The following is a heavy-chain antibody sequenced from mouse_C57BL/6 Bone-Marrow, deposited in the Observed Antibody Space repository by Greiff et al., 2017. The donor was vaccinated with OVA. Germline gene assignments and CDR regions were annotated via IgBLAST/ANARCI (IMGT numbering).Heavy chain of an antibody. D-gene: IGHD4-1*01. Sequence: EVQLQQSGPVLVKPGPSVKISCKASGFTFTDYYMHWVKQSHGKSLEWIGLVYPYNGGTSYNQKFKGKATLTVDTSSSTAYMELNSLTSKDSAVYYGARWLTGKKYYAMDYWGQGTSVTVSS. CDR2: VYPYNGGT. J-gene: IGHJ4*01. V-gene: IGHV1-36*01. CDR1: GFTFTDYY. CDR3: ARWLTGKKYYAMDY.